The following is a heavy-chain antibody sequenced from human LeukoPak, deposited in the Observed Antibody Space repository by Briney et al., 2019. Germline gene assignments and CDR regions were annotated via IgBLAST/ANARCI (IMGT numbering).Heavy chain of an antibody. V-gene: IGHV4-4*02. D-gene: IGHD6-19*01. CDR1: GGSISSSNW. J-gene: IGHJ4*02. CDR2: IYHSGST. CDR3: ARRDIAVAGTPFDY. Sequence: SETLSLTCAVSGGSISSSNWWSWVRQPPGKGLEWIGEIYHSGSTNYNPSLKSRVTISVDKSKNQFSLKLSSVTAADTAVYYCARRDIAVAGTPFDYWGQGTLVTVSS.